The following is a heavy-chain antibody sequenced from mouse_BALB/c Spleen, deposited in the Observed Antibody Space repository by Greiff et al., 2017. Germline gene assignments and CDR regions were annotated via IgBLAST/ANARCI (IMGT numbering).Heavy chain of an antibody. J-gene: IGHJ4*01. D-gene: IGHD2-1*01. V-gene: IGHV2-2*02. CDR1: GFSLTSYG. CDR3: ASIYYGNYNYAMDY. CDR2: IWSGGST. Sequence: QVHVKQSGPGLVQPSQSLSITCTVSGFSLTSYGVHWVRQSPGKGLEWLGVIWSGGSTDYNAAFISRLSISKDNSKSQVFFKMNSLQANDTAIYYCASIYYGNYNYAMDYWGQGTSVTVSS.